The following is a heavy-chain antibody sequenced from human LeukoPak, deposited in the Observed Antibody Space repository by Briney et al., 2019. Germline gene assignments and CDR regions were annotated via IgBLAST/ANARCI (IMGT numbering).Heavy chain of an antibody. J-gene: IGHJ4*02. D-gene: IGHD4-17*01. CDR2: IIPIFGTA. CDR1: GGTFSSYA. Sequence: SVKVSCKASGGTFSSYAISWVRQAPGQGLEWMGRIIPIFGTANYAQKFQGRVTITTDESTSTAYMELSSLRSEDTAVYYCARATIRLRSPTNYWGQGTLVTVSS. CDR3: ARATIRLRSPTNY. V-gene: IGHV1-69*05.